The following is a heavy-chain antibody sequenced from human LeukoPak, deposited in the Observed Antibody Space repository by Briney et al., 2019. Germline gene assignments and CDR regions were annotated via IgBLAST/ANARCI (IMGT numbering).Heavy chain of an antibody. J-gene: IGHJ4*02. D-gene: IGHD3-9*01. CDR3: ARARYFDWLIVDY. Sequence: GGTLRLSCAASGFTFTSYSMNWVRRAPGEGLEWVSSISSSSSYIYYADSVKGRFTISRDNAKNSLYLQMNSLRAEDTAVYYCARARYFDWLIVDYWGQGALVTVSS. CDR1: GFTFTSYS. V-gene: IGHV3-21*01. CDR2: ISSSSSYI.